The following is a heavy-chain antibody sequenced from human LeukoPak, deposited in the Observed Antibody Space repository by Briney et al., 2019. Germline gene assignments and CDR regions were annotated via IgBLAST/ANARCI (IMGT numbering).Heavy chain of an antibody. CDR2: IKQDGSEK. J-gene: IGHJ4*02. D-gene: IGHD3-10*01. Sequence: GGSLRLSCAASGFTFSSYWMSWVRQAPGKGLEWVANIKQDGSEKYYVDSVKGRFTISRDNAKNSLYLQMNSLRAEDTAVYYCARVTYGSGTYGAFDYWGQGTLVTVSS. CDR1: GFTFSSYW. CDR3: ARVTYGSGTYGAFDY. V-gene: IGHV3-7*03.